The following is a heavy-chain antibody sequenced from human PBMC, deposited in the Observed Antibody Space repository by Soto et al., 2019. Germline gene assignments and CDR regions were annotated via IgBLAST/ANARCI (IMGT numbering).Heavy chain of an antibody. CDR2: IYYSGST. D-gene: IGHD2-15*01. Sequence: ASETLSLTCTVSGGSVSSGSYYWSWIRQPPGKGLEWIGYIYYSGSTNYNPSLKSRVTISVDTSKNQFSLKLSSVTAADTAVYYCARDHCSGGSCYSGWGQGTLVTVSS. CDR3: ARDHCSGGSCYSG. CDR1: GGSVSSGSYY. V-gene: IGHV4-61*01. J-gene: IGHJ4*02.